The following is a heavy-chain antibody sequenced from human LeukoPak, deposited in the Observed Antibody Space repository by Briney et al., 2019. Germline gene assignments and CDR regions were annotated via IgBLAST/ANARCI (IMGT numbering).Heavy chain of an antibody. CDR3: ARTTYYYDSSGYYPLRY. CDR1: GYTFTSYG. Sequence: ASVKVSCKASGYTFTSYGISWVRQAPGQGLEWMGWISAYNGNTNYAQKLQGRVTMTTDTSTSTAYMELRSLRSDDTAVYYCARTTYYYDSSGYYPLRYWGQGTLVTASS. J-gene: IGHJ4*02. V-gene: IGHV1-18*01. D-gene: IGHD3-22*01. CDR2: ISAYNGNT.